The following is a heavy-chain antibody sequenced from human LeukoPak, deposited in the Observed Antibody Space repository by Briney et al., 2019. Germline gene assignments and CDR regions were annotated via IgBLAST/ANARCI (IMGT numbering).Heavy chain of an antibody. Sequence: PLASVKVSCKASGYAFTGYYMHWVRQAPGQGLEWMGWINPNSGGTNYAQKFQGRVTMTRDTSISTAYMELSRLRSDDTAVYYCARDPPRYSSGWYGELWGQGTLVTVSS. CDR3: ARDPPRYSSGWYGEL. CDR2: INPNSGGT. D-gene: IGHD6-19*01. V-gene: IGHV1-2*02. CDR1: GYAFTGYY. J-gene: IGHJ4*02.